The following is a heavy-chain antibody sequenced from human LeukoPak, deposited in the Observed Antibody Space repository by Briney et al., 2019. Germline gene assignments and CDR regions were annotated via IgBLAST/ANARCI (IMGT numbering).Heavy chain of an antibody. Sequence: SETLSLTCTVSGASISSYHWSWIRQPAGKGLEWIGRIYTSGTTNCNPSLKSRVTMSVDTSKNQFSLKLSSVTAAHTAVYYCATGRCSGGSCYSYFFDYWGQGTLATVSS. CDR1: GASISSYH. V-gene: IGHV4-4*07. J-gene: IGHJ4*02. CDR2: IYTSGTT. CDR3: ATGRCSGGSCYSYFFDY. D-gene: IGHD2-15*01.